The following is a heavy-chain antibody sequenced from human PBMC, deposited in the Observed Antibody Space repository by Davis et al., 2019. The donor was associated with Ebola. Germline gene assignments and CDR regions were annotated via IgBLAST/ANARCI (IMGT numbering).Heavy chain of an antibody. D-gene: IGHD3-3*01. CDR3: ARMGHDFWSGYYGAGLAYYFDY. CDR1: GFTFSSYG. V-gene: IGHV3-30*03. J-gene: IGHJ4*02. Sequence: GESLKISCAASGFTFSSYGMHWVRQAPGKGLEWVAVISYDGSNKYYADSVKGRFTISRDSSKNTLYLQMNSLRAEDTAVYYCARMGHDFWSGYYGAGLAYYFDYWGQGTLVTVSS. CDR2: ISYDGSNK.